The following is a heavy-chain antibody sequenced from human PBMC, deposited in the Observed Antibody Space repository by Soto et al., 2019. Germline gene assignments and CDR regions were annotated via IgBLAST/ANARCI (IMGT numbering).Heavy chain of an antibody. CDR2: INPNSGGS. J-gene: IGHJ5*02. V-gene: IGHV1-2*02. CDR1: GYTFTDYY. Sequence: ASVKVSCKASGYTFTDYYLHRVRQAPGQGLEWMGWINPNSGGSNYAEKFQGRITMSRDTSINTAYMDLSSLTSDDTAVYFCARFLAVAAHQGGWFDPWGQGTLVTVSS. CDR3: ARFLAVAAHQGGWFDP. D-gene: IGHD2-15*01.